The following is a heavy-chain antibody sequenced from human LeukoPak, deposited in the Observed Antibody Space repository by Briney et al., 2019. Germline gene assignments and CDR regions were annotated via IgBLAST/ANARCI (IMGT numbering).Heavy chain of an antibody. D-gene: IGHD3-22*01. CDR2: ISYDGSNK. CDR3: AKGSSGYTHFDY. Sequence: PGGSLRLSCAASGFTFSSYGMHWVRQAPGKGLEWVAVISYDGSNKYYADSVKGRFTISRDNSKDTLYLQMNSLRAEDTAVYYCAKGSSGYTHFDYWGQGTLVTVSS. V-gene: IGHV3-30*18. CDR1: GFTFSSYG. J-gene: IGHJ4*02.